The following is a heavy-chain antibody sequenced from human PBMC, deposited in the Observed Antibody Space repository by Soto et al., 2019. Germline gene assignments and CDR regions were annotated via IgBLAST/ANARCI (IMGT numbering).Heavy chain of an antibody. CDR2: INGDGSNT. CDR3: AREDSIIIPAVSDF. J-gene: IGHJ4*02. CDR1: GFTFSRYW. D-gene: IGHD2-2*01. Sequence: PGGSLRLSCAGSGFTFSRYWMQWVRQAPGKGLVWVSRINGDGSNTGYADSVKVRFTISRDNAKNTLYLQMNTLRAEDTAVYYCAREDSIIIPAVSDFWGQGTLVTVSS. V-gene: IGHV3-74*01.